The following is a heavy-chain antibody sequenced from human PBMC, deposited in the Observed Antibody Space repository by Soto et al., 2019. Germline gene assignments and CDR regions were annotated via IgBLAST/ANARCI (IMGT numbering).Heavy chain of an antibody. D-gene: IGHD2-15*01. CDR1: GYTFTSYA. J-gene: IGHJ4*02. CDR2: INAGNGNT. CDR3: ARGQSVVGDY. Sequence: ASVKVSWKASGYTFTSYAMHWVRQAPGQRLEWMGWINAGNGNTKCSQKFQDRVTITRDTSASTAYMELSSLRSEDTAVYYCARGQSVVGDYWGQGTLVTVSS. V-gene: IGHV1-3*01.